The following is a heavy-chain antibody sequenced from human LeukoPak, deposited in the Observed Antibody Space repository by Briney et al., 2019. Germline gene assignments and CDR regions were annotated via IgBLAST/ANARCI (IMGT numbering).Heavy chain of an antibody. V-gene: IGHV4-31*03. J-gene: IGHJ6*03. D-gene: IGHD6-13*01. Sequence: SETLSLTCTVSGGSISSSSYYWGWIRQPPGKGLEWIGYIYYSGSTYYNPSLKSRVTISVDTSKNQFSLKLSSVTAADTAVYYCAGSWYANYYYYMDVWGKGTTVTVSS. CDR3: AGSWYANYYYYMDV. CDR2: IYYSGST. CDR1: GGSISSSSYY.